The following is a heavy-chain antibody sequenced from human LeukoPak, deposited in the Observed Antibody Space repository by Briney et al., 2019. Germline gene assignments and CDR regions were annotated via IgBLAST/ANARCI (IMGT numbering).Heavy chain of an antibody. CDR2: IYYSGST. D-gene: IGHD6-19*01. CDR1: GGSISSYY. CDR3: ASDFEGSSGLFDY. V-gene: IGHV4-59*12. J-gene: IGHJ4*02. Sequence: SETLSLTCTVSGGSISSYYWSWIRQPPGKGLEWIGYIYYSGSTNYNPSLKSRVTISVDKSKNQFSLKLSSVTAADTAVYYCASDFEGSSGLFDYWGQGTLVTVSS.